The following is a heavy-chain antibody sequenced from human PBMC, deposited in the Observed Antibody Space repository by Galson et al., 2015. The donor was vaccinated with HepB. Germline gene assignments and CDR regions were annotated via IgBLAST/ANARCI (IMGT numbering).Heavy chain of an antibody. CDR3: ARPAQPSRSYKI. Sequence: SVKVSCKASGYTFTSYGISWVRQAPGQGLEWMGWISAYNSKTDYAQNFQGRVTMTTDTSTSTAYMELRSLRSDDTAVYYCARPAQPSRSYKIWGQGTMVTVSS. CDR2: ISAYNSKT. V-gene: IGHV1-18*04. CDR1: GYTFTSYG. D-gene: IGHD3-10*01. J-gene: IGHJ3*02.